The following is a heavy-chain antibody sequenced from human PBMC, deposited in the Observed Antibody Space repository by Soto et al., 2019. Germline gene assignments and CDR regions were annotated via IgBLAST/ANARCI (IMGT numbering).Heavy chain of an antibody. J-gene: IGHJ6*02. Sequence: QLQLQESGPGLVKPSETLSLTCTVSGGSISSSSYYWGWIRQPPGKGLEWIGSIYYSGSTYYNPSLKSRVTISVDMSKNQFSLKLSSVTAADTAVYYCARSGYDSDYYYYGMDVWGQGTTVTVSS. D-gene: IGHD5-12*01. CDR1: GGSISSSSYY. CDR2: IYYSGST. V-gene: IGHV4-39*01. CDR3: ARSGYDSDYYYYGMDV.